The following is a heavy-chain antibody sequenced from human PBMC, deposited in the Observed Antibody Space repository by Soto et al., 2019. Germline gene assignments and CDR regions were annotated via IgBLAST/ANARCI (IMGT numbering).Heavy chain of an antibody. D-gene: IGHD3-16*01. J-gene: IGHJ3*02. CDR1: AFTFSSYW. CDR2: IKQDGSEK. Sequence: EVRLVESGGGLVQPGGSLRLSCAASAFTFSSYWMSWVRQAPGKGLEWVANIKQDGSEKYYVDSVKGRFTISRDNAKNSLYLQMNSLRAEDTAVYYCARDLFEAARRGEYAFDIWGQGTMVTVSS. CDR3: ARDLFEAARRGEYAFDI. V-gene: IGHV3-7*03.